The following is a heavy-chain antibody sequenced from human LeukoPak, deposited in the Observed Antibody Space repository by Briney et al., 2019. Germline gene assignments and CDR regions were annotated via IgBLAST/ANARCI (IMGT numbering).Heavy chain of an antibody. Sequence: PGGSLRLSCAASGFAFRSHTMHWVRQAPGKGLEWVSSISTSSSYIYYADSVKGRFTISRDSAKNSLYLQMNSLRAEDTAVYYCAKDSIAVAGTFEDYWGQGTLVTVSS. D-gene: IGHD6-19*01. CDR2: ISTSSSYI. J-gene: IGHJ4*02. V-gene: IGHV3-21*04. CDR3: AKDSIAVAGTFEDY. CDR1: GFAFRSHT.